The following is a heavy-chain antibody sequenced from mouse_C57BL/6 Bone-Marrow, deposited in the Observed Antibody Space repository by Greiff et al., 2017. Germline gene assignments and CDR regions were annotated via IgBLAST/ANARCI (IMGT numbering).Heavy chain of an antibody. CDR3: ARSRQLYYYAMDD. V-gene: IGHV1-53*01. CDR2: INPSNGGT. Sequence: QVQLQQPGTELVKPGASVKLSCKASGYTFTSYWMHWVKQRPGQGLEWIGNINPSNGGTNYNEKFKSKATLTVDKSSSTAYLQLSSLTSKDAAVYNCARSRQLYYYAMDDWGQGTSVTVSS. CDR1: GYTFTSYW. D-gene: IGHD4-1*02. J-gene: IGHJ4*01.